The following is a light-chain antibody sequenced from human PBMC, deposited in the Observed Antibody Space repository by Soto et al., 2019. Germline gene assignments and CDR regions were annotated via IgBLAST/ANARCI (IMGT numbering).Light chain of an antibody. CDR3: CSSGGSPTYV. Sequence: SGLTPPASVSGSPGQSITISCPGTSSNFGSYKLVSWYQHHPGKAPKLMILGVKKRPSGVSNRFSGSKSGNTASLKISGLKVEDEADYYCCSSGGSPTYVLGTGNKVNVL. V-gene: IGLV2-23*02. CDR1: SSNFGSYKL. CDR2: GVK. J-gene: IGLJ1*01.